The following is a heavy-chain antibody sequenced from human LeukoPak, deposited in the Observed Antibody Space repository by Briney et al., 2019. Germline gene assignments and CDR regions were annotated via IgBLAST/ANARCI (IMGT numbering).Heavy chain of an antibody. V-gene: IGHV3-43D*03. Sequence: QPGGSLRLSCAASGFTFDDYAMYWVRQAPGKGLEWVSLVGWNGGNTFYADSVKGRFTISRDNNKNSLFLQMNSLRSEDTALYYCAKDATGEKDYYYMDVWGKGTTVTVSS. CDR3: AKDATGEKDYYYMDV. CDR2: VGWNGGNT. D-gene: IGHD7-27*01. J-gene: IGHJ6*03. CDR1: GFTFDDYA.